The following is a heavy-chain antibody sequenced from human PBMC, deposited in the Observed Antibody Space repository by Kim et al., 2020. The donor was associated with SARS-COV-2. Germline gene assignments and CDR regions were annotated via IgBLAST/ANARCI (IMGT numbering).Heavy chain of an antibody. V-gene: IGHV7-4-1*02. CDR3: ARVYQVYSSSIPPWFDP. CDR1: GYTFTSYA. CDR2: INTNTGNP. J-gene: IGHJ5*02. D-gene: IGHD6-6*01. Sequence: ASVKVSCKASGYTFTSYAMNWVRQAPGQGLEWMGWINTNTGNPTYAQGFTGRFVFSLDTSVSTAYLQISSLKAEDTAVYYCARVYQVYSSSIPPWFDPWGQGTLVTVSS.